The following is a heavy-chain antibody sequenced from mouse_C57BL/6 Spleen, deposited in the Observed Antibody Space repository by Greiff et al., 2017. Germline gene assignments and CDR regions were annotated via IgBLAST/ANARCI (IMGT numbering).Heavy chain of an antibody. CDR2: ISSGGSYT. J-gene: IGHJ2*01. Sequence: EVQVVESGGDLVKPGGSLKLSCAASGFTFSSYGMSWVRQTPDKRLEWVATISSGGSYTYYPDSVKGRFTISRDNAKNTLYLQMSSLKSEDTAMYYCARDWVLDYWGQGTTLTVSS. CDR3: ARDWVLDY. V-gene: IGHV5-6*01. CDR1: GFTFSSYG. D-gene: IGHD4-1*01.